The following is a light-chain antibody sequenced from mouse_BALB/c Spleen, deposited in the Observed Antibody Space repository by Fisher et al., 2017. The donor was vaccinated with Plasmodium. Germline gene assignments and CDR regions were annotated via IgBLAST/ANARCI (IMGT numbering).Light chain of an antibody. CDR2: YSS. CDR1: QSISNY. V-gene: IGKV5-45*01. J-gene: IGKJ5*01. CDR3: QHSDSWPLT. Sequence: DIVLTQSPATLSVTPGDRVSLSCRASQSISNYLHWYQQKSHESPRLLISYSSQSISGIPSRFSGSGSGTDFTLSINSVETEDFGMYFCQHSDSWPLTFGAGTKLELK.